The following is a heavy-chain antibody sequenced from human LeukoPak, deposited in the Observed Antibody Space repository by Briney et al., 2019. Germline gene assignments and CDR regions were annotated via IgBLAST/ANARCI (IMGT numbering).Heavy chain of an antibody. Sequence: SETLSLTWTVSGGSISSGSSYWSWIRQPAGKGLEWIGRIYTTGSTNYNPSLESRVTISVDTSKNQFSLNLSSVTAADTAVYYCARVPRGPGSGVGWVDPWGQGTLVTVSS. CDR2: IYTTGST. D-gene: IGHD3-10*01. CDR3: ARVPRGPGSGVGWVDP. J-gene: IGHJ5*02. V-gene: IGHV4-61*02. CDR1: GGSISSGSSY.